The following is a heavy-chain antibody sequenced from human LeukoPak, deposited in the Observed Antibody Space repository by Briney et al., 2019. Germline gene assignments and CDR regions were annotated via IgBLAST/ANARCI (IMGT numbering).Heavy chain of an antibody. CDR3: ARDPYSGSYGNEYYYYMDV. CDR1: GFTFSNYA. J-gene: IGHJ6*03. D-gene: IGHD1-26*01. Sequence: PGGSLRLSCAASGFTFSNYAMSWVRQAPGKAMEWVSSITRSGTYIFYADSVKGRFTISRDNSKNSLYLQMDSLGPEHTAVYYCARDPYSGSYGNEYYYYMDVWGKGTTVTISS. CDR2: ITRSGTYI. V-gene: IGHV3-21*01.